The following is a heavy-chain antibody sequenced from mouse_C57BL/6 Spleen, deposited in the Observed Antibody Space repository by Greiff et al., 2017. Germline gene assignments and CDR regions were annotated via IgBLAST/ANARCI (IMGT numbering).Heavy chain of an antibody. CDR3: ASYGYDAWFAY. CDR1: GFTFSDYG. CDR2: ISSGSSTT. D-gene: IGHD2-2*01. J-gene: IGHJ3*01. Sequence: VKLQESGGGLVKPGGSLKLSCAASGFTFSDYGMHWVRQAPEKGLAWVAYISSGSSTTYYADTVKGRFTISRDKAKNTLFLQMTSLRSEDTAMYYCASYGYDAWFAYWGQGTLVTVSA. V-gene: IGHV5-17*01.